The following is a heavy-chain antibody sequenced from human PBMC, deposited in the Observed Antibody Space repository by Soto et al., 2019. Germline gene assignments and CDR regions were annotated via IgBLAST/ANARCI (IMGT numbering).Heavy chain of an antibody. CDR2: IYYSGST. J-gene: IGHJ4*02. D-gene: IGHD3-22*01. CDR3: ARGIRERIAAAAGDSSGWPLFDY. Sequence: QVQLQESGPGLVKPSQTLSLTCTVSGGSISSGGYYWSWIRQHPGKGLEWIGYIYYSGSTYYNPSLKSRVTISVDTSKNQFSLKLSSVTAADTAVYYCARGIRERIAAAAGDSSGWPLFDYWGQGTLVTVSS. CDR1: GGSISSGGYY. V-gene: IGHV4-31*03.